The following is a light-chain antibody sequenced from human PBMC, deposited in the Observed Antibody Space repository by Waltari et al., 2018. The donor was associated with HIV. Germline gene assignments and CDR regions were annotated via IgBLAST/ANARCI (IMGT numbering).Light chain of an antibody. J-gene: IGKJ2*01. CDR3: QQYDKSPT. V-gene: IGKV3-20*01. CDR1: KSLSSNY. Sequence: ILLTQSPCTLSLSPGERATLTCRSSKSLSSNYLAWYKQRPGQAPRLLIYGTSDRATGIPDRFSGSGSGTYFTITISRLDPEESAVYHCQQYDKSPTFGQGTKLEI. CDR2: GTS.